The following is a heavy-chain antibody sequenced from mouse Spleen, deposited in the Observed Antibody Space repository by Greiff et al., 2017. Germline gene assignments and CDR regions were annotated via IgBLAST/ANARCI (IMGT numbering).Heavy chain of an antibody. J-gene: IGHJ2*01. CDR3: ARHYDLDY. D-gene: IGHD2-4*01. Sequence: VATISSGGGNTYYPDSVKGRFTISRDNAKNTLYLQMSSLKSEDTAMYYCARHYDLDYWGQGTTLTVSS. CDR2: ISSGGGNT. V-gene: IGHV5-9*04.